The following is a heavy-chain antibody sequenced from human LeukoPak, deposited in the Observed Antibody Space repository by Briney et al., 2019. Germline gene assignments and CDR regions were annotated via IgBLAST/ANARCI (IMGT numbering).Heavy chain of an antibody. Sequence: ASVKVSCKASGYTFTSYGISWVRQAPGQGLEGMGWISAYNGNTNYAQKLQGRVTMTTDTSTSTAYMELRSLRSDDTAVYYCASIGCSSTSCLNNWFDPWGQGTLVTVSS. CDR1: GYTFTSYG. CDR3: ASIGCSSTSCLNNWFDP. CDR2: ISAYNGNT. V-gene: IGHV1-18*01. J-gene: IGHJ5*02. D-gene: IGHD2-2*01.